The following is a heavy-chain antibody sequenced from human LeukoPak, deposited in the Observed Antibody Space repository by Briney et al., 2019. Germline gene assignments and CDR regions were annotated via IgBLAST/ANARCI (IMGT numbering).Heavy chain of an antibody. J-gene: IGHJ4*02. CDR3: ARVRYYYDSSGYCFYY. CDR1: GDSVSSNSAA. V-gene: IGHV6-1*01. Sequence: SQTPSLTPAMSGDSVSSNSAASNSIRQPRWAGLEWLGRTYFRSKWYNDYAVSVKSRITSIPDTSKNQFSLLLNSVTREDTAVYYCARVRYYYDSSGYCFYYWGQGTLVTVSS. CDR2: TYFRSKWYN. D-gene: IGHD3-22*01.